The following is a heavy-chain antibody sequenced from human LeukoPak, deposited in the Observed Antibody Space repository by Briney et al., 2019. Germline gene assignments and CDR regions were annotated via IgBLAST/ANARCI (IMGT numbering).Heavy chain of an antibody. CDR3: ATSYPRYCSSTSCYFHYYGMDV. J-gene: IGHJ6*02. CDR2: VYYSGST. V-gene: IGHV4-31*03. Sequence: PSQTLSLTCTVSGGSISSGGYYWSWIRQHPGKGLEWIVYVYYSGSTYYNPSLKSRVTISVDTSKNQFSLKLSSVTAADTAVYYCATSYPRYCSSTSCYFHYYGMDVWGQGTTVTVSS. CDR1: GGSISSGGYY. D-gene: IGHD2-2*01.